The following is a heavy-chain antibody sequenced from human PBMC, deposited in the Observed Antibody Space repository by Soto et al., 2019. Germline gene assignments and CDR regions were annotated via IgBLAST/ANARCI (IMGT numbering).Heavy chain of an antibody. CDR1: GFTFTSNS. CDR2: ITSSSSTI. Sequence: LRLSFAASGFTFTSNSMNWVRQAPGKGLEWISYITSSSSTIYYADSVKGRFTISRDNAKNSLYLQMNSLRDDDTAVYYCARGRVGTAYFDYWGQGALVTVSS. D-gene: IGHD2-21*02. J-gene: IGHJ4*02. V-gene: IGHV3-48*02. CDR3: ARGRVGTAYFDY.